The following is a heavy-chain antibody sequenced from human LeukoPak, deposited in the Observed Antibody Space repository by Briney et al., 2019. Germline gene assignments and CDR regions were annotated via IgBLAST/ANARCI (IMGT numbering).Heavy chain of an antibody. CDR2: ISGNRASL. CDR3: AKDETTWVTTPNY. J-gene: IGHJ4*02. V-gene: IGHV3-9*01. D-gene: IGHD4-17*01. Sequence: SLRLSCAASGFNFDDYAMQWVRQVPGKGLEWVSGISGNRASLGYADSVKGRFTISRDNAKNSLYLQMNSLRVEDTALYYCAKDETTWVTTPNYWGRGTLVTVSS. CDR1: GFNFDDYA.